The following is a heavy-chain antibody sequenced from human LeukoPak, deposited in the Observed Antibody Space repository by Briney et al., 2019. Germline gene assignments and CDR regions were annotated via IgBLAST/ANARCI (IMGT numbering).Heavy chain of an antibody. D-gene: IGHD3-10*01. CDR2: IYYSGST. Sequence: KPSETLSLTCTVSGYSISSGYYWGWIRQPPGKGLEWIGSIYYSGSTYYNPSLKSRVTISVDTSKNQFSLKLSSVTAADTAVYYCARQLTMVRGVYFDYWGQGTLVTVSS. V-gene: IGHV4-38-2*02. CDR3: ARQLTMVRGVYFDY. CDR1: GYSISSGYY. J-gene: IGHJ4*02.